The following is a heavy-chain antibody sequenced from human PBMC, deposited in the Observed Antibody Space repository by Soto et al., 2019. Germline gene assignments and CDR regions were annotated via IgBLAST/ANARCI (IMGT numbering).Heavy chain of an antibody. CDR2: IKPSGVIT. Sequence: SEKVSCKASGYTLTNYYLLWVGQAPGPRPERMGIIKPSGVITNDAQKFKGRVTMTIDTSKSTVYMELSSVRSEDTAVYYCARGISTTRYYYYYGMDVWGQGTTVTVSS. CDR1: GYTLTNYY. CDR3: ARGISTTRYYYYYGMDV. D-gene: IGHD2-2*01. V-gene: IGHV1-46*01. J-gene: IGHJ6*02.